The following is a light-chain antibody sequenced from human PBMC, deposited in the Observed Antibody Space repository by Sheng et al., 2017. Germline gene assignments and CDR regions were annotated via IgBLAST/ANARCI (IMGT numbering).Light chain of an antibody. CDR1: QSISRN. Sequence: EIVLTQSPATLSLSPGERATLSCRASQSISRNLAWYQQKPGQAPRLLFYDASNRATGIPARFSGSGSETDFTLTISSLEPEDFAVYYCQQRSYWPRTFGQGTRLEIK. V-gene: IGKV3-11*01. CDR2: DAS. J-gene: IGKJ5*01. CDR3: QQRSYWPRT.